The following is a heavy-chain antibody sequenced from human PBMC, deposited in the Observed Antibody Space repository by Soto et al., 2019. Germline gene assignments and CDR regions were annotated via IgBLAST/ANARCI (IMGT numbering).Heavy chain of an antibody. CDR3: ARPTGPYYESSGYSRY. Sequence: PGGSLRLSCAASGFTFSSYGMHWVRQAPGKGLEWVAVIWYDGSNKYYADSVKGRFTISRDNSKNTLYLQMNSLRAEDTAVYYCARPTGPYYESSGYSRYWGQGTLVTVSS. V-gene: IGHV3-33*01. CDR2: IWYDGSNK. J-gene: IGHJ4*02. D-gene: IGHD3-22*01. CDR1: GFTFSSYG.